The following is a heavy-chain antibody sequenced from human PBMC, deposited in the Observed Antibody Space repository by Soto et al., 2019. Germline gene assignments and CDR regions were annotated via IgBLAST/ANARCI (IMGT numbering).Heavy chain of an antibody. V-gene: IGHV3-11*06. D-gene: IGHD3-22*01. CDR2: ISSSSSYT. J-gene: IGHJ5*02. Sequence: LRLSCAAPGFTFSDYYMSWIRQAPGKGLEWVSYISSSSSYTNYADSVKGRSTISSDNAKNSLYLQMNSLRAEDTAVYYCATLGGTMIGTWGQGTLVTVSS. CDR1: GFTFSDYY. CDR3: ATLGGTMIGT.